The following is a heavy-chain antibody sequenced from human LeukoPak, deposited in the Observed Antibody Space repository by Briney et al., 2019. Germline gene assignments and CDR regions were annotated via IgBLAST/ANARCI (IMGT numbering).Heavy chain of an antibody. D-gene: IGHD2-15*01. J-gene: IGHJ6*03. CDR2: IYYSGST. CDR3: ARVSGCSGGSCYSPSYYYYYYMDV. V-gene: IGHV4-59*01. CDR1: GGSISSYY. Sequence: SENLSLTGTVSGGSISSYYWSWIRQPPGKGLEWIGYIYYSGSTNYNPSLKSRVTISVDTSKKQFSLKLSSVTAADTAVYYCARVSGCSGGSCYSPSYYYYYYMDVWGKGTTVTVSS.